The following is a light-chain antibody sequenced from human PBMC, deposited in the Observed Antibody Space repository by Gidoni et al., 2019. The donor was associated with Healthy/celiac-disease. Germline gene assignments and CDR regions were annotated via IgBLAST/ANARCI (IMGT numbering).Light chain of an antibody. V-gene: IGLV2-8*01. CDR3: SSYAGSNIL. J-gene: IGLJ1*01. Sequence: QSAPPQPPSASGSPGQSVTISCTGTSSDVGGYNYVSWYQQHPGKAPKLMIYEVSKRPSGVPDRFSGSKSGNTASLTVSGLQAEDEADYYCSSYAGSNILFGTGTKVTVL. CDR1: SSDVGGYNY. CDR2: EVS.